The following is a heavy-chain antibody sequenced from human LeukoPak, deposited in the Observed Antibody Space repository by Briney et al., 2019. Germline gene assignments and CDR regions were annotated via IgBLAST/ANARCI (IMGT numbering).Heavy chain of an antibody. J-gene: IGHJ4*02. D-gene: IGHD5-18*01. V-gene: IGHV4-34*01. CDR1: GGSFSGYY. CDR3: ARLGYSYGYDY. CDR2: INHSGST. Sequence: SETLSLTCAVYGGSFSGYYWSWIRQPPGKGPEWIGEINHSGSTNYNPSLKSRVTISVDTSKNQFSLKLSSVTAADTAVYYCARLGYSYGYDYWGQGTLVTVSS.